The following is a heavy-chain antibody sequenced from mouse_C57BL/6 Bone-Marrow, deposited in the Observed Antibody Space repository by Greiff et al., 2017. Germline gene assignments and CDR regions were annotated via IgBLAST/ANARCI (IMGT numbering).Heavy chain of an antibody. CDR1: GFNIKDDY. V-gene: IGHV14-4*01. D-gene: IGHD2-3*01. CDR3: TTRWLLRRAY. CDR2: IDPENGDP. J-gene: IGHJ3*01. Sequence: EVQLQQSGAELVRPGASVKLSCTASGFNIKDDYMHWVKQRPEQGLEWIGWIDPENGDPEYASKFQGKATITADTSSNTAYLQLSSLTSEDTAVYYCTTRWLLRRAYWGQGTLVTVSA.